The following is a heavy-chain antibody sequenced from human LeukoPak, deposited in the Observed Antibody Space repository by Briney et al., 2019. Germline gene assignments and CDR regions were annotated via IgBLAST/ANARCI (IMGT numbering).Heavy chain of an antibody. Sequence: PSETLSLTCTVSGGSITSGRYYWSWSRQPAGKGLEWIGRIYTSGSTNYNPSLKSRVTISVDTSKNQFSLKLSSVTAADTAVHYCARMSGVVVAGTSWFDPWGQGTLVTVSS. V-gene: IGHV4-61*02. CDR2: IYTSGST. D-gene: IGHD6-19*01. CDR1: GGSITSGRYY. J-gene: IGHJ5*02. CDR3: ARMSGVVVAGTSWFDP.